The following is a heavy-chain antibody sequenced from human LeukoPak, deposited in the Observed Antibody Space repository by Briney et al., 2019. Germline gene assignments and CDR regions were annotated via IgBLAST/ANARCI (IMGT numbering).Heavy chain of an antibody. CDR2: IKQDGSEK. D-gene: IGHD4-23*01. Sequence: GGSLRLSCAASGFTFSSYWMSWVRQAPGKGLEWVANIKQDGSEKYYVDSVKGRSTISRDNAKNSLYLQMNSLRAEDTAVYYCAKERSNYGGNFGDYWGQGTLVTVSS. V-gene: IGHV3-7*01. CDR3: AKERSNYGGNFGDY. CDR1: GFTFSSYW. J-gene: IGHJ4*02.